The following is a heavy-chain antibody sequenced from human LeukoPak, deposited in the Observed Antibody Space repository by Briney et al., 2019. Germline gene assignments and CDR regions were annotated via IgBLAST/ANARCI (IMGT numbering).Heavy chain of an antibody. Sequence: PGGSLRLSCAASGFTFSSYSMNWVRQAPGKGLEWVSYISSSSSTIYYADSVKGRFTISRDNAKNSLYLQMNSLRAEDTAVYYCARVPTGGWYYYYYMDVWGKGTTVTVSS. CDR1: GFTFSSYS. CDR3: ARVPTGGWYYYYYMDV. V-gene: IGHV3-48*01. D-gene: IGHD6-19*01. J-gene: IGHJ6*03. CDR2: ISSSSSTI.